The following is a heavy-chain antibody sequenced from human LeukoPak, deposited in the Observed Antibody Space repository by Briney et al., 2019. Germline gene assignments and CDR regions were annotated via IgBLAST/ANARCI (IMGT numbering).Heavy chain of an antibody. CDR2: IYSSGSA. CDR3: ARPFLRFSSGWHFDY. CDR1: GASISSSSNS. J-gene: IGHJ4*02. Sequence: SETLSLTCAVSGASISSSSNSWSWFRQPPGKGLEWIGDIYSSGSASYNPSLKSRVTISIDTSKNQFSLKLSSVTAADTAIYYCARPFLRFSSGWHFDYWGQGILVTVSS. D-gene: IGHD6-19*01. V-gene: IGHV4-30-4*07.